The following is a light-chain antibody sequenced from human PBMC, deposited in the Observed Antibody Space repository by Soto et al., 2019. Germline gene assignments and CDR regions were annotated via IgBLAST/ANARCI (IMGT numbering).Light chain of an antibody. CDR1: QTIDNY. J-gene: IGKJ2*01. Sequence: EIQMSQSPASLSASVGEGFTISWRTSQTIDNYLNWYQQKPGKAAQLLISAASTLQSGVSSRFSGSGSGTEFTLTISSLQPDDYSTYYCHQTYNTPYTFGQGTKVDI. CDR2: AAS. CDR3: HQTYNTPYT. V-gene: IGKV1-39*01.